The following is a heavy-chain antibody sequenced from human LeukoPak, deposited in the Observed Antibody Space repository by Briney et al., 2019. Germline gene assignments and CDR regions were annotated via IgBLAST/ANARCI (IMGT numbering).Heavy chain of an antibody. D-gene: IGHD4-17*01. CDR3: AKAIGYGDYSIDY. V-gene: IGHV3-23*01. Sequence: GGSLRLSCAASGFTFSSYAMSWVRQAPGKGLEWVSAISGSGGSTYYADSVKGRFTISRDNSKNTLYLQMNSLRAEDTAVYYYAKAIGYGDYSIDYWGQGTLVTVSS. CDR1: GFTFSSYA. CDR2: ISGSGGST. J-gene: IGHJ4*02.